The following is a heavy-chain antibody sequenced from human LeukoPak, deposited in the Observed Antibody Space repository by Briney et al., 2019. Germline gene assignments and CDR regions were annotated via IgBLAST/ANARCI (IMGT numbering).Heavy chain of an antibody. CDR2: ISSSGSTI. J-gene: IGHJ6*04. CDR1: GFTFSSYD. Sequence: PGGSLRLSCEASGFTFSSYDMNWLRQAPGKGLEWVTYISSSGSTIYYADSVKGRFTISRDNAKNSLYLQMNSLRAEDTAVYYCAELGITMIGGVWGKGTTVTISS. CDR3: AELGITMIGGV. V-gene: IGHV3-48*03. D-gene: IGHD3-10*02.